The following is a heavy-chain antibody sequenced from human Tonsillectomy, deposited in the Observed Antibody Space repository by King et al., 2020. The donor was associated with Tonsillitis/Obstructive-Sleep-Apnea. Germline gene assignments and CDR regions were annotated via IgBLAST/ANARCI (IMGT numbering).Heavy chain of an antibody. CDR2: IYYSGST. CDR1: GGSISNINYY. D-gene: IGHD4-17*01. V-gene: IGHV4-39*01. Sequence: QLQESGPGLVKPSETLSLTCTVSGGSISNINYYWGWIRQPPGKGLEWIGSIYYSGSTYYNPSLKSRVTISVDTSKNQLSLKMSSVTAADTAVYFCAGRRAYGHYEGGGFGYWRQGTLVTVSS. J-gene: IGHJ4*02. CDR3: AGRRAYGHYEGGGFGY.